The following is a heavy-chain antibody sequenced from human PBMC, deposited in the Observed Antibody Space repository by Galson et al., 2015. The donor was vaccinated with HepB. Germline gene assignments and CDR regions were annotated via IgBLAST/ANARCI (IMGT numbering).Heavy chain of an antibody. CDR2: IYDSGST. V-gene: IGHV4-59*12. D-gene: IGHD1-26*01. Sequence: ETLSLTCTVSGGSISDYYWNWIRQSPGKGLEWIGYIYDSGSTNYNPSVKSRVTISLDRSKKQFSLKVSSVTAADTAVYYCATSSSSSVRFQHWGQGALVTVSS. CDR1: GGSISDYY. J-gene: IGHJ1*01. CDR3: ATSSSSSVRFQH.